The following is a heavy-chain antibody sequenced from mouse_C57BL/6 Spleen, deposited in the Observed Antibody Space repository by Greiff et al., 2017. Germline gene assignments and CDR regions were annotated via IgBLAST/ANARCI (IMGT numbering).Heavy chain of an antibody. CDR1: GYAFSSSW. CDR3: ARKDSYYFDD. V-gene: IGHV1-82*01. Sequence: QVQLQQSGPELVKPGASVKISCKASGYAFSSSWMNWVKQRPGKGLEWIGRIYPGDGDTNYNGKFKGKATLTADKSSSTAYMQLSSLTSEDSAVYFCARKDSYYFDDWGQGTTLTVSS. CDR2: IYPGDGDT. J-gene: IGHJ2*01.